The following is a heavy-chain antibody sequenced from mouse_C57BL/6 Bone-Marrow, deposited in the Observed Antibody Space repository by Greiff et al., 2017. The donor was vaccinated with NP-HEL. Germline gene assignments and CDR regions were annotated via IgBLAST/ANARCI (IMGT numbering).Heavy chain of an antibody. CDR3: VGDGYYGYFDV. CDR2: IYPGDGDT. V-gene: IGHV1-80*01. Sequence: VKLMESGAELVKPGASVKISCKASGYAFSSYWMNWVKQRPGKGLEWIGQIYPGDGDTNYNGKFKGKATLTADKSSSTAYMQLSSLTSEDSAVYFCVGDGYYGYFDVWGTGTTVTVSS. J-gene: IGHJ1*03. D-gene: IGHD2-3*01. CDR1: GYAFSSYW.